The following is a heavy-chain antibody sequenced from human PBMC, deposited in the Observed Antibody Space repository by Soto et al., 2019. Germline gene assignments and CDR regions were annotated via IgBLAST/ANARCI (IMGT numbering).Heavy chain of an antibody. CDR1: GGSISSYY. CDR2: IYTSGST. CDR3: ARDRYQLPHNWFDP. D-gene: IGHD2-2*01. J-gene: IGHJ5*02. V-gene: IGHV4-4*07. Sequence: LSLTCTVSGGSISSYYWSWIRQPAGKGLEWIGRIYTSGSTNYNPSLKSRVTMSVDTSKNQFSLKLSSVTAADTAVYYCARDRYQLPHNWFDPWGQGTLVTVSS.